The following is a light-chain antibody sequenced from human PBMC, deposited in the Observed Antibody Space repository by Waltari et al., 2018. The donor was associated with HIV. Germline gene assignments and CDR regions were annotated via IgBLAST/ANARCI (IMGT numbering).Light chain of an antibody. CDR1: DSPVGSHS. CDR2: KNN. Sequence: QAVLTQTPSASASPGQKITLSCSGSDSPVGSHSVSCYPPFPGRAPKLLLYKNNQRSSGVPDRFSGSKSGTSASLTISGLRSEDEGTYFCGAWDDNLRGLFGAGTKLTVL. CDR3: GAWDDNLRGL. J-gene: IGLJ2*01. V-gene: IGLV1-47*01.